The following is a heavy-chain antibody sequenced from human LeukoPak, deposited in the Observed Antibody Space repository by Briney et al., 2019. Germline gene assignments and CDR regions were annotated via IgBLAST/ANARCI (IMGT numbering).Heavy chain of an antibody. J-gene: IGHJ4*02. CDR2: INQDGGEK. V-gene: IGHV3-7*01. CDR3: ARDGGYTGYDLFDY. Sequence: GGSLRLSCAASGYTFRTFWMTWVRQAPGKGLAWVANINQDGGEKYYADSVKRRFTLSRDNAKNSVYLQMNSLRADDTALYYCARDGGYTGYDLFDYWGQGTLVTVSS. CDR1: GYTFRTFW. D-gene: IGHD5-12*01.